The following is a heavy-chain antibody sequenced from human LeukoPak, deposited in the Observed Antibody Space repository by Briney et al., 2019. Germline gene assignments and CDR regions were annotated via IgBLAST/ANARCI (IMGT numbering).Heavy chain of an antibody. V-gene: IGHV3-23*01. Sequence: GGSLRLSCAASGFTFSSYAMSWVRQAPGKGLEWVSAISGSGGSTYYADSVKGRFTISRDNSKNTLYLQMNSLRAEDTAVYYCIAPLVSGSYYNYGMDVWGQGTTVTVSS. CDR1: GFTFSSYA. J-gene: IGHJ6*02. CDR3: IAPLVSGSYYNYGMDV. CDR2: ISGSGGST. D-gene: IGHD3-10*01.